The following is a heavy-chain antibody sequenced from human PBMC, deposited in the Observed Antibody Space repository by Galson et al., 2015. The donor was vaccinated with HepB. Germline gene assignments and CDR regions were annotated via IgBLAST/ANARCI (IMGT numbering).Heavy chain of an antibody. CDR2: ISSSSSHT. D-gene: IGHD3-9*01. CDR3: ARDYDILTVDY. Sequence: SLRLSCAASGFTFSSYSMNWVRQAPGKGLEWVSSISSSSSHTYYADSVKGRFTISRDNAKNSLYPQMNSLRAEDTAVYYCARDYDILTVDYWGQGTLVTVSS. J-gene: IGHJ4*02. CDR1: GFTFSSYS. V-gene: IGHV3-21*01.